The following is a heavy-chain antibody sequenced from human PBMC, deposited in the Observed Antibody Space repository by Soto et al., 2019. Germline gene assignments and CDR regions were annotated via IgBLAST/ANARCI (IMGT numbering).Heavy chain of an antibody. Sequence: EVQLVESGGGLVQPGGSLRLSCAASGFTFSSYWMHWVRQAPGKGLVWVSRIKSDGSDTSYADSVKGRFTISRDNAKNTLYLQMSSLRAEDTAVYYCVRDAYGDLGRWGQGTLVTVSS. D-gene: IGHD4-17*01. V-gene: IGHV3-74*01. CDR1: GFTFSSYW. CDR2: IKSDGSDT. J-gene: IGHJ4*02. CDR3: VRDAYGDLGR.